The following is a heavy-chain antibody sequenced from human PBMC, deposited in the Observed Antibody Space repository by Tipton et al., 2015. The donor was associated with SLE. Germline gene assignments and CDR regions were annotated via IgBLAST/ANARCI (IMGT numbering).Heavy chain of an antibody. Sequence: TLSLTCTVHGASFSDYYWSWIRQPPRKGLEGIGSIYYRGSTYYNPSLTSRVTISVDTSKNQFSLKVCSVTAADTAVYSCARQVAGVARDYFDYWGQGTLVTVSS. V-gene: IGHV4-34*01. D-gene: IGHD2-15*01. J-gene: IGHJ4*02. CDR1: GASFSDYY. CDR2: IYYRGST. CDR3: ARQVAGVARDYFDY.